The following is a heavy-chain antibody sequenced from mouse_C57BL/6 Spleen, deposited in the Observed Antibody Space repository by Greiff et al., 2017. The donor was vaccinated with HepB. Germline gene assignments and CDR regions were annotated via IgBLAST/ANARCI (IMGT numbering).Heavy chain of an antibody. CDR2: INPYNGGT. D-gene: IGHD4-1*01. Sequence: EVQLQQSGPVLVKPGASVKMSCKASGYTFTDYYMNWVKQSHGKSLEWIGVINPYNGGTSYNQKFKGKATLTVDKSSSTAYMEINSLTSEDSAVYYCARKAGTRGNYFDYWGQCTTLTVSS. J-gene: IGHJ2*01. CDR1: GYTFTDYY. V-gene: IGHV1-19*01. CDR3: ARKAGTRGNYFDY.